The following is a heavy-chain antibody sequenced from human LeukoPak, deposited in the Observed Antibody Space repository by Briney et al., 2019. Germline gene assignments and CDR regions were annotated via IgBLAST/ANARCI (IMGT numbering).Heavy chain of an antibody. J-gene: IGHJ5*02. CDR2: ISSSSSYI. CDR3: ARTGTTTFRWFDP. D-gene: IGHD1-7*01. Sequence: PGGSLRLSCAASGFTFSSYSMNWVRQAPEKGLEWVSSISSSSSYIYYADSVKGRFTISRDNAKNSLYLQMNSLRAEDTAVYYCARTGTTTFRWFDPWGQGTLVTVSS. CDR1: GFTFSSYS. V-gene: IGHV3-21*01.